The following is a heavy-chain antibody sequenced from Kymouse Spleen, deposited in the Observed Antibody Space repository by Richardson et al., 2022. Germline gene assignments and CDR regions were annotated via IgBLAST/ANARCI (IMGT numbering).Heavy chain of an antibody. CDR1: GFTFSSYA. J-gene: IGHJ6*02. CDR3: ARDRITMVRGVISQFPYYYYGMDV. D-gene: IGHD3-10*01. Sequence: EVQLVESGEGLVQPGGSLRLSCAASGFTFSSYAMHWVRQAPGKGLEYVSAISSNGGSTYYADSVKGRFTISRDNSKNTLYLQMGSLRAEDMAVYYCARDRITMVRGVISQFPYYYYGMDVWGQGTTVTVSS. CDR2: ISSNGGST. V-gene: IGHV3-64*02.